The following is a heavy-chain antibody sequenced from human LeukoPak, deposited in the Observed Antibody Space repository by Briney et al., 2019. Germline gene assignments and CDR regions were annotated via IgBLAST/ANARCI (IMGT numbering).Heavy chain of an antibody. D-gene: IGHD3-22*01. Sequence: GESLQISCKGSGYSFTSYWIGWVRQMPGKGLEWMGIVYPGDSDTRYSPSFQGQVTISADKSISTAYLQWSSLKASDTAMYYCARCDSSGYYFVPFDYWGQGTLVTVSS. V-gene: IGHV5-51*01. J-gene: IGHJ4*02. CDR3: ARCDSSGYYFVPFDY. CDR2: VYPGDSDT. CDR1: GYSFTSYW.